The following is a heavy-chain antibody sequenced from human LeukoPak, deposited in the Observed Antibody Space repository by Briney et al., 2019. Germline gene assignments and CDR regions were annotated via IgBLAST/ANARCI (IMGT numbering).Heavy chain of an antibody. Sequence: SETLSLTCTVSGGSISSYYWSWIRQPPGKGLEWIGYIYYSGSTNYNPSLKSRVTISVDTSKNQFSLKLSSVTAADTAVYYCARDWLNYDILTGLYYYYGMDVWGQGTTVTVSS. CDR1: GGSISSYY. D-gene: IGHD3-9*01. CDR2: IYYSGST. J-gene: IGHJ6*02. V-gene: IGHV4-59*01. CDR3: ARDWLNYDILTGLYYYYGMDV.